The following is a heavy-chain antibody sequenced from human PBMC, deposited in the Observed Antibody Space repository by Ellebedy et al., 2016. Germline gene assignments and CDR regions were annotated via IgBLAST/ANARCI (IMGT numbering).Heavy chain of an antibody. D-gene: IGHD1-1*01. V-gene: IGHV3-23*01. Sequence: GESLKISCAASGFTFSSYAMSWARQAPGKGLEWVSAISGSGGSTYYADSVKGRFTISRDNSKNTLYLQMNSLRAEDTAVYYCAKEDWNDGAYFDYWGQGTLVTVSS. J-gene: IGHJ4*02. CDR3: AKEDWNDGAYFDY. CDR2: ISGSGGST. CDR1: GFTFSSYA.